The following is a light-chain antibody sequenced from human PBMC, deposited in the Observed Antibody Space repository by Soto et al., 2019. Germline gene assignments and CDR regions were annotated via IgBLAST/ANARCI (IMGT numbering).Light chain of an antibody. V-gene: IGLV2-14*01. J-gene: IGLJ2*01. CDR3: SSYTGSSTQV. CDR1: SSDVGGYNY. CDR2: DVS. Sequence: QSALTQPASVSGSPGQSITISCTGTSSDVGGYNYVSWYQQHPGKAPKLMIYDVSNRPSGVSNRFSGSTSGNTASLTISGLQAEDEADYYCSSYTGSSTQVFGGGTKVTVL.